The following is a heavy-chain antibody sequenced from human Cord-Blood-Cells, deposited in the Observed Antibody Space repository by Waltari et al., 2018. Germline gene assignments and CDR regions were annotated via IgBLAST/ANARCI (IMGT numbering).Heavy chain of an antibody. J-gene: IGHJ4*02. CDR2: ISWNSGSI. CDR1: GFTFDYYA. D-gene: IGHD6-6*01. CDR3: AKDYSSSSLYYFDY. V-gene: IGHV3-9*03. Sequence: EVQLVESGGGLVQPGRSLRLSCAASGFTFDYYALNWVRPAPGKGLEWVSGISWNSGSIGYADSVKGRFTISRDNAKNSLYLQMNSLRAEDMALYYCAKDYSSSSLYYFDYWGQGTLVTVSS.